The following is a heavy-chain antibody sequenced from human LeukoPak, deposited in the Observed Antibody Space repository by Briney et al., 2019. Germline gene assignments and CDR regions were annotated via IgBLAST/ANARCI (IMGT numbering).Heavy chain of an antibody. D-gene: IGHD3-22*01. CDR3: ARDYGYYYDSSGRNGNYGMDV. J-gene: IGHJ6*02. CDR2: ITGNSGTV. CDR1: GFIFSSYS. Sequence: GGSLRLSCTASGFIFSSYSMNWVRQAPGKGLEWLAYITGNSGTVYYAGSVKGRVTISRDNAKNSLYLQMNNLRDEDSAVYYCARDYGYYYDSSGRNGNYGMDVWGQGTTVTVSS. V-gene: IGHV3-48*02.